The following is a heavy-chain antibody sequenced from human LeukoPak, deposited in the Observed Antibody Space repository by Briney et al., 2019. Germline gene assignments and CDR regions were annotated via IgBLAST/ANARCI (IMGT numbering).Heavy chain of an antibody. CDR2: ISYDGSNK. D-gene: IGHD1-14*01. V-gene: IGHV3-30*03. CDR1: GFTFSSYG. Sequence: GRSLRLSCAASGFTFSSYGMHWVRQAPGKGLEWVAVISYDGSNKYYADSVKGRFTISRDNSKNTLYLQMNSLRDEDTAVYYCARDGNPFDYWGQGTLVTVSS. J-gene: IGHJ4*02. CDR3: ARDGNPFDY.